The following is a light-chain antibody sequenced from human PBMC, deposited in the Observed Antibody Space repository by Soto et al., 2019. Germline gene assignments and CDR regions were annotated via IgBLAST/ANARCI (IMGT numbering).Light chain of an antibody. Sequence: QSALTQPASVSGSPGQSITISCTGTSSDVGGYNYVSWYQQHPGKAPKLMIYEVSNRPSGVSNRFSGSKSSNTASLTISGLQAEDEADYYCSSYTSSSTLYVFGTGTKGTVL. V-gene: IGLV2-14*01. J-gene: IGLJ1*01. CDR2: EVS. CDR1: SSDVGGYNY. CDR3: SSYTSSSTLYV.